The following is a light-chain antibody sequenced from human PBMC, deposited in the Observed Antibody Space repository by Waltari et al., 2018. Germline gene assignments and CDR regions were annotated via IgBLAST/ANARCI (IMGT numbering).Light chain of an antibody. CDR1: SMDVGGCNL. J-gene: IGLJ1*01. CDR2: EVT. V-gene: IGLV2-8*01. Sequence: QSALTQPPSASGSPGQSVTISCTGTSMDVGGCNLVSWYQQHPRKAPKVIIYEVTKRPSGVPDRCSGSKSGNTASLTVSRLQTEDEADYYCCSYAGSDTPYVFGTGTTVTVL. CDR3: CSYAGSDTPYV.